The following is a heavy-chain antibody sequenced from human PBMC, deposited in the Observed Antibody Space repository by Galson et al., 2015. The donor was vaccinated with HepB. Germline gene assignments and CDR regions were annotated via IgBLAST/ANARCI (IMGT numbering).Heavy chain of an antibody. CDR3: AAVFRFLEWSPDYYDGMDG. D-gene: IGHD3-3*01. CDR2: IIPTFGTT. CDR1: GGTFSNYA. V-gene: IGHV1-69*13. J-gene: IGHJ6*02. Sequence: SVKVSCKASGGTFSNYAISWVRQAPGQGLEWMGGIIPTFGTTNYVQKFQGRVTITADESTSTAYMELSSLRSEDTAVYYCAAVFRFLEWSPDYYDGMDGWGQGTTVTVSS.